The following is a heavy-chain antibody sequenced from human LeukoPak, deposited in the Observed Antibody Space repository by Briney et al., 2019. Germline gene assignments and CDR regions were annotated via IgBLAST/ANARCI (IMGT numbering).Heavy chain of an antibody. Sequence: SETLSLTCTVSGGSISSSSYYWGWIRQPPGKGLEWIGSIYYSGSTYYNPSLKSRVTISVDTSKNQFSLKLSSVTAADTAVYYCARLLIAAAGDLDYWGQGTLVTVSS. V-gene: IGHV4-39*01. CDR1: GGSISSSSYY. J-gene: IGHJ4*02. CDR2: IYYSGST. CDR3: ARLLIAAAGDLDY. D-gene: IGHD6-13*01.